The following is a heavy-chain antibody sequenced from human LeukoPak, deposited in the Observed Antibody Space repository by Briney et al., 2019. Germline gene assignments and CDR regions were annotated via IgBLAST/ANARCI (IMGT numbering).Heavy chain of an antibody. D-gene: IGHD5-18*01. J-gene: IGHJ4*02. Sequence: KPSETLSLTCTVSGGSISSYYWSWIRQPPGKGLEWIGYVYYSGSTNYSPSLKSRVTMSVDTSKSQFSLNLSSVTAADTAMYYCARGRGYSYGYPRSLYYFDYWGQGTLVTVSS. V-gene: IGHV4-59*08. CDR2: VYYSGST. CDR1: GGSISSYY. CDR3: ARGRGYSYGYPRSLYYFDY.